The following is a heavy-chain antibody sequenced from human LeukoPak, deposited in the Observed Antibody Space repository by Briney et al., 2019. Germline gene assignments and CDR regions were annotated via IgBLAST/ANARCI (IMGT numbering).Heavy chain of an antibody. J-gene: IGHJ5*02. CDR2: IYTGGTT. CDR3: AKGRNWFGP. V-gene: IGHV4-4*08. Sequence: PETLSLTCSVSGDSFSGHYWTWIRQTPGEGLQWIGYIYTGGTTKYNPSFKSRVTISIDMSQNQFSLTLDSVTAADTAVYFCAKGRNWFGPWGQGTLVTVSS. CDR1: GDSFSGHY.